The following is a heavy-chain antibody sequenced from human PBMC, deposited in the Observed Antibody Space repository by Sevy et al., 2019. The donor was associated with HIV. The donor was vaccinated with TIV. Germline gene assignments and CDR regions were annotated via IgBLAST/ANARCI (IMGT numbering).Heavy chain of an antibody. CDR2: INPNNGGT. D-gene: IGHD3-16*01. CDR1: GYTFTGYY. V-gene: IGHV1-2*02. Sequence: ASVKVSCKASGYTFTGYYIHWLRQAPGQGLEWVGWINPNNGGTKYAQKFQDRVTMTRDTSINTAYMELSRLKSDDTAVYYCAREAQGGDAGYWGQGTLVTVSS. J-gene: IGHJ4*02. CDR3: AREAQGGDAGY.